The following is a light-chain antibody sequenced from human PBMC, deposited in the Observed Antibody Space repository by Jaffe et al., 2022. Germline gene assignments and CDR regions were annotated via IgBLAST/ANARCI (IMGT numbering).Light chain of an antibody. CDR2: DVT. CDR1: SSDVGDYNY. J-gene: IGLJ2*01. CDR3: CSYTSSSLYVV. Sequence: QSALTQPASVSGSPGQSIIISCTGTSSDVGDYNYVSWFQQHPDKAPKLLIYDVTKRPSGVSYRFSASKSGNTASLTISGLQPEDEADYYCCSYTSSSLYVVFGGGTKLTVL. V-gene: IGLV2-14*03.